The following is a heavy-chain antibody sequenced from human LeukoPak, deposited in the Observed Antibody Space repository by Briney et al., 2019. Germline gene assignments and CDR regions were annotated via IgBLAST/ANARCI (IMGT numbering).Heavy chain of an antibody. V-gene: IGHV1-8*01. J-gene: IGHJ4*02. CDR3: ARLHRHRLPKSDY. CDR2: MNPYSGST. D-gene: IGHD1-14*01. CDR1: GYFFTEYD. Sequence: ASVKVSCKTSGYFFTEYDINWVRQATGQGLQWMGWMNPYSGSTGYAQDFEGRVTITRDSSISTAYMELNSLTYEDTAVYYCARLHRHRLPKSDYWGQGTLVTVSS.